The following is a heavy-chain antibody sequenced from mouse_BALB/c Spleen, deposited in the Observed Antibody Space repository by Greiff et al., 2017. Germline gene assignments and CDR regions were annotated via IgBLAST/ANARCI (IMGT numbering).Heavy chain of an antibody. V-gene: IGHV7-3*02. Sequence: EVKVVESGGGLVQPGGSLRLSCATSGFTFTDYYMSWVRQPPGKALEWLGFIRNKANGYTTEYSASVKGRFTISRDNSQSILYLQMNTLRAEDSATYYCARAYGNYWYWYFDVWGAGTTVTVSS. J-gene: IGHJ1*01. CDR2: IRNKANGYTT. D-gene: IGHD2-10*02. CDR1: GFTFTDYY. CDR3: ARAYGNYWYWYFDV.